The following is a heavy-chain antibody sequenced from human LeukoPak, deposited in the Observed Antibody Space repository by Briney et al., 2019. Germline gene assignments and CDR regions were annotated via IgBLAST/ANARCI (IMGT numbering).Heavy chain of an antibody. Sequence: GGSLRLSCAASGFTFSSYAMSWVRHAPGKGLEWVSVISDRGGTTFYADSVKGRFTIYRDNSKNRLYLQMNSLRAEDTALYYCAKDPHPAYCSSANCYVIWGQGALVTVSS. CDR2: ISDRGGTT. CDR1: GFTFSSYA. J-gene: IGHJ4*02. D-gene: IGHD2-2*01. V-gene: IGHV3-23*01. CDR3: AKDPHPAYCSSANCYVI.